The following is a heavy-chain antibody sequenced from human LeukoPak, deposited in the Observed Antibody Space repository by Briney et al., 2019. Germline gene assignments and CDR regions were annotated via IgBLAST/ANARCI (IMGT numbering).Heavy chain of an antibody. D-gene: IGHD2-2*01. CDR2: INSDGSST. CDR3: ARCGSSTSCTYGMDV. Sequence: GGSLRLSCAASGFTFSSYWMHWVRQAPGKGLVWVSRINSDGSSTSYADSVKGRFTISRDNAKNTLYLQMNSLRAEDTAVYYCARCGSSTSCTYGMDVWGQGTTVTVSS. V-gene: IGHV3-74*01. CDR1: GFTFSSYW. J-gene: IGHJ6*02.